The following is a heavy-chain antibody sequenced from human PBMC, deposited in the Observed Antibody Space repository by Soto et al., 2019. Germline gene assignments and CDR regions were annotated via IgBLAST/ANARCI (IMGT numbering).Heavy chain of an antibody. Sequence: QVQLVESGGGVVQPGRSLRLSCAASGFTFSSYAMHWVRQAPGKGLEWVAVISYDGSNKYYADSVNGRFTISRDNSKNTLYLQMNSLRAEDTAVYYCAREEVRCGGDCYRFDYWGQGTLVTVSS. CDR2: ISYDGSNK. CDR3: AREEVRCGGDCYRFDY. J-gene: IGHJ4*02. V-gene: IGHV3-30-3*01. D-gene: IGHD2-21*02. CDR1: GFTFSSYA.